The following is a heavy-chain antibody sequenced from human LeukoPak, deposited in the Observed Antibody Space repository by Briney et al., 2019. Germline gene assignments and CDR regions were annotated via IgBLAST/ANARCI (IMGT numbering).Heavy chain of an antibody. J-gene: IGHJ3*02. V-gene: IGHV3-23*01. D-gene: IGHD6-19*01. CDR2: ISGSGGST. Sequence: GGSLRLSCAASGFTFSSYAMSWVRQAPGKGLEWVSAISGSGGSTYYAHSVKGRFTISRDNSKNTLYLQMNSLRAEDTAVYYCAKGRSVAVAGTNAFDIWGQGTRVTVSS. CDR1: GFTFSSYA. CDR3: AKGRSVAVAGTNAFDI.